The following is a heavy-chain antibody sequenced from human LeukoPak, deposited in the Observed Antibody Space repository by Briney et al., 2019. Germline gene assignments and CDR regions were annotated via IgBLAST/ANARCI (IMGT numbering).Heavy chain of an antibody. V-gene: IGHV4-4*07. CDR2: IYTGGST. CDR3: ARAPYNWNYAGYYYYYYMDV. Sequence: PSETLSLTCTVSGGSISSYYWSWIRQPAGKGLEWIGRIYTGGSTNYNPSLKSRVTMSVDTSKNQFSLKLSSVTAADTAVYYCARAPYNWNYAGYYYYYYMDVWGKGTTVTVSS. CDR1: GGSISSYY. D-gene: IGHD1-7*01. J-gene: IGHJ6*03.